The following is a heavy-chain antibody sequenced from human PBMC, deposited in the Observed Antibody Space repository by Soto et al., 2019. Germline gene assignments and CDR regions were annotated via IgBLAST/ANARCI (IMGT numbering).Heavy chain of an antibody. Sequence: SETLSLTCIVSDYSISSGYHRGWIRQPPGKGLECIGTIYQSGNTYYNPSLKSRVILSIDTSKNQFSLKLSTVTAADTAVYYCVRGKVNFDYWGKGILVTVSS. V-gene: IGHV4-38-2*02. CDR1: DYSISSGYH. CDR3: VRGKVNFDY. J-gene: IGHJ4*02. CDR2: IYQSGNT.